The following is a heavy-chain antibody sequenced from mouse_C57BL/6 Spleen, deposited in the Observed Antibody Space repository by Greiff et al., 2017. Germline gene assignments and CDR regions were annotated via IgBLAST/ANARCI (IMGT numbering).Heavy chain of an antibody. D-gene: IGHD1-1*02. CDR3: ARGGHLHFDY. CDR2: IYPGSGST. Sequence: QVQLKQPGAELVKPGASVKMSCKASGYTFTSYWITWVKQRPGQGLESIGDIYPGSGSTNFNEKFKSKATLTVDTSSSTAYMQLSSLTSEDSAVYYCARGGHLHFDYWGQGTTLTVSS. V-gene: IGHV1-55*01. J-gene: IGHJ2*01. CDR1: GYTFTSYW.